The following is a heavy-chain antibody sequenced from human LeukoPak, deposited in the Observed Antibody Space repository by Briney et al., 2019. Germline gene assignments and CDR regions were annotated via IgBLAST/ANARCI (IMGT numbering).Heavy chain of an antibody. D-gene: IGHD6-6*01. CDR1: GFTFSTYS. J-gene: IGHJ6*02. CDR2: ISSGSSYV. V-gene: IGHV3-21*01. CDR3: ARDEAARPTYYGMDV. Sequence: GGSLRLSCAASGFTFSTYSMNWVRQAPGKGLEWVSSISSGSSYVYYADSLKGRFTISRDNAKNSLYLQINSLRAEDTAVYYCARDEAARPTYYGMDVWGQGTTVTVSS.